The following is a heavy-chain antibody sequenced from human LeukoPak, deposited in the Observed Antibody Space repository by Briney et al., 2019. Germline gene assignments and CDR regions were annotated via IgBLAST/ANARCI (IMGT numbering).Heavy chain of an antibody. V-gene: IGHV1-24*01. J-gene: IGHJ3*02. Sequence: ASVKVSCKVSGYTLTELSMHWVRQAPGKGLEWMGGFDPEDGETIYAQKFQGRVTVTADESTSTAYMELSSLRSEDTAVYYCARCGISLLLDAFDIWGQGTMVTVSS. D-gene: IGHD2-15*01. CDR2: FDPEDGET. CDR1: GYTLTELS. CDR3: ARCGISLLLDAFDI.